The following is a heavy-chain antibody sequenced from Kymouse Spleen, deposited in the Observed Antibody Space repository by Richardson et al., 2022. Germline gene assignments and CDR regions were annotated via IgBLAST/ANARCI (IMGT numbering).Heavy chain of an antibody. J-gene: IGHJ4*02. CDR2: ISYDGSNK. Sequence: QVQLVESGGGVVQPGRSLRLSCAASGFTFSSYGMHWVRQAPGKGLEWVAVISYDGSNKYYADSVKGRFTISRDNSKNTLYLQMNSLRAEDTAVYYCAKEILTGYSLDYWGQGTLVTVSS. V-gene: IGHV3-30*18. D-gene: IGHD3-9*01. CDR1: GFTFSSYG. CDR3: AKEILTGYSLDY.